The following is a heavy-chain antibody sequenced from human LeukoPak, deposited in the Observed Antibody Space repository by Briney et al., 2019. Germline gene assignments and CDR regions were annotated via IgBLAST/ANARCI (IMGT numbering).Heavy chain of an antibody. CDR3: ARLEKYYDFWSGYYTRTSRFDP. J-gene: IGHJ5*02. D-gene: IGHD3-3*01. CDR1: GGSISSYY. Sequence: SETLSLTCTVSGGSISSYYWSWIRQPPGKGLEWIGYIYYSGSTNYNPSLKSRVTISVDTSKNQFSLKLSSVTAADTAVYYCARLEKYYDFWSGYYTRTSRFDPWGQGTLVTVSS. CDR2: IYYSGST. V-gene: IGHV4-59*01.